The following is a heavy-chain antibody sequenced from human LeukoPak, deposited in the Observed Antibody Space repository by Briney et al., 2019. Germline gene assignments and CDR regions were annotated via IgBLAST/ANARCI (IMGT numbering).Heavy chain of an antibody. V-gene: IGHV3-9*03. CDR3: AKDTAPGYCSGGSCDFGAFDI. Sequence: GRSLRLSCAASGFTFDDYAMHWVRQAPGKGLEGVSGISWNSGSIGYADSAKGRFTISRDNAKNSLYLQMNSLRAEDMALYYCAKDTAPGYCSGGSCDFGAFDIWGQGTMVTVSS. D-gene: IGHD2-15*01. CDR2: ISWNSGSI. CDR1: GFTFDDYA. J-gene: IGHJ3*02.